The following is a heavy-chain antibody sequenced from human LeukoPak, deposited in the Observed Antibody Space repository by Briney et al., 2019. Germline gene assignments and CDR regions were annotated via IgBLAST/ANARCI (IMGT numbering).Heavy chain of an antibody. J-gene: IGHJ4*02. CDR2: MSGSGKTT. D-gene: IGHD3-10*01. CDR3: AKDGGWIRGAFDS. Sequence: GGSLRLSCAASGFTFSSYPMAWVRQAPGKGLEWVSGMSGSGKTTYYADSVKGRITISRDNSRNTLYLQMNSLTVEDTAVYYCAKDGGWIRGAFDSWGQRTVVTLSS. V-gene: IGHV3-23*01. CDR1: GFTFSSYP.